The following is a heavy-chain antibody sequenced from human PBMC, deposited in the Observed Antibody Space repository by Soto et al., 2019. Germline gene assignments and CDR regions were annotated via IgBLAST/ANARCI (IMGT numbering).Heavy chain of an antibody. J-gene: IGHJ5*02. Sequence: SETLSLTCTVSGGSISRYYWSWIRQPPGKGLEWIGYIYYSGSTNYNPSLKSRVTISVDTSKNQFSLKLSSVTAADTAVYYCATGTHGDYAFINSWDNLFDPWGQGTLVTVSS. V-gene: IGHV4-59*01. CDR1: GGSISRYY. CDR2: IYYSGST. CDR3: ATGTHGDYAFINSWDNLFDP. D-gene: IGHD4-17*01.